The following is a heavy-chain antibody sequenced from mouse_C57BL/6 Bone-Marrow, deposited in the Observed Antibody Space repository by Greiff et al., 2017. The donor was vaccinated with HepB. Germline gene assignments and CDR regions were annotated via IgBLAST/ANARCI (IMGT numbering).Heavy chain of an antibody. Sequence: VKLQESGPELVKPGASVKISCKASGYAFSSSWMNWVKQRPGKGLEWIGRIYPGDGDTNYNGKFKGKATLTADKSSSTAYMQLSSLTSEDSAVYFCARRLRRGVDYWGQGTSVTVSS. CDR3: ARRLRRGVDY. V-gene: IGHV1-82*01. J-gene: IGHJ4*01. D-gene: IGHD2-4*01. CDR2: IYPGDGDT. CDR1: GYAFSSSW.